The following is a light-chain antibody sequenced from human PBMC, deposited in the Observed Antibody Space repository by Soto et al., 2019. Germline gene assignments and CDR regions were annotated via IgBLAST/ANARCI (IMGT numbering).Light chain of an antibody. V-gene: IGKV3-15*01. J-gene: IGKJ1*01. Sequence: EIVITRSRASVCAAGVEVVTLSCRASQGVPSRIAWYQHKPGQAPRLLIYGASTRATGIPARFSGSGSGTDFTLTISSLQPEDFATYYCRQSYSTPWTFGQGTKVDIK. CDR3: RQSYSTPWT. CDR2: GAS. CDR1: QGVPSR.